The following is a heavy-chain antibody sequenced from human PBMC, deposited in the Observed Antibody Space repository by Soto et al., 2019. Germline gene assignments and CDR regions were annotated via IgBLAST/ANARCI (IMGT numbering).Heavy chain of an antibody. V-gene: IGHV2-5*02. Sequence: IFSKESGPTLVKPTQTLTLTCTYSGFSLSTSGVGVGWIRQPTGKALEWLAVIYWDDNKHYSTSLKSRLTITKDTSKNQVILTMTNMDPVDTATYYCAHKGYGDYPIDYWGQGTLVTGSS. CDR1: GFSLSTSGVG. J-gene: IGHJ4*02. CDR3: AHKGYGDYPIDY. D-gene: IGHD4-17*01. CDR2: IYWDDNK.